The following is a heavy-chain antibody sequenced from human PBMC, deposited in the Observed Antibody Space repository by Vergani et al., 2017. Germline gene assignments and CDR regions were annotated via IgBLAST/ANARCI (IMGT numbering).Heavy chain of an antibody. D-gene: IGHD6-19*01. CDR3: ARGGYSSAWYGNWFDP. V-gene: IGHV4-61*02. J-gene: IGHJ5*02. CDR1: GESIRSGSHY. Sequence: QVKLQESGPGLLKPSQTLSLTCTVSGESIRSGSHYWSWIRQPAGKGPEWIGQIHTGGSTDLNPSFKSRVSIAVDTSKSQFSLKLDSVTAAATAVYYCARGGYSSAWYGNWFDPWSQGTLVTVSS. CDR2: IHTGGST.